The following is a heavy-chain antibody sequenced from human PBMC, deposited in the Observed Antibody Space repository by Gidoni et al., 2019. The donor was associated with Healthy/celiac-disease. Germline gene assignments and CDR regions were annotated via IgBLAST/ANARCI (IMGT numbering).Heavy chain of an antibody. D-gene: IGHD1-26*01. CDR3: ARASSGSYSPLYYYYYYGMDV. Sequence: QVQLPVSGPGPVKPSETLSLTCAASGYSISRGYFWRWIRQPPGKGLEWIGRSYPSGSTYYNPSLKSRVTISVDTSKNQFSLKLSSVTAADTAVYYCARASSGSYSPLYYYYYYGMDVWGQGTTVTVSS. J-gene: IGHJ6*02. CDR1: GYSISRGYF. V-gene: IGHV4-38-2*01. CDR2: SYPSGST.